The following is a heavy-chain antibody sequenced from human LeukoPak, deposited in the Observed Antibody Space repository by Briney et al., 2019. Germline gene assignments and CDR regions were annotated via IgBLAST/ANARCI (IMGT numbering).Heavy chain of an antibody. CDR3: AGVVEVPAATGLWFDP. CDR1: GGSISRHY. V-gene: IGHV4-59*11. D-gene: IGHD2-2*01. CDR2: IYYSGST. Sequence: PSETLSLTCSVSGGSISRHYWAWIRQPPGKGLEWIGYIYYSGSTNYNPSLKSRVTISEDTSKNQFSLKLSSVTAADTAVYYCAGVVEVPAATGLWFDPWGQGTLVTVSS. J-gene: IGHJ5*02.